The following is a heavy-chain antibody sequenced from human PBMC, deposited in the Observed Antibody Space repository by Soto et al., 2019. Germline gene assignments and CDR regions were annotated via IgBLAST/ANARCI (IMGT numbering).Heavy chain of an antibody. CDR2: ISYDGSNK. CDR1: GFTFSSYG. V-gene: IGHV3-30*18. Sequence: QVQLVESGGGVVQPGRSGRLSCAASGFTFSSYGMHWVRQAPGKGLEWVAVISYDGSNKYYADSEEGRFTISSDNSNNTLYLQMSSLTTEDTAVYYCAKDLGHGGRGAFDIWGQGTMVTVSS. CDR3: AKDLGHGGRGAFDI. J-gene: IGHJ3*02. D-gene: IGHD7-27*01.